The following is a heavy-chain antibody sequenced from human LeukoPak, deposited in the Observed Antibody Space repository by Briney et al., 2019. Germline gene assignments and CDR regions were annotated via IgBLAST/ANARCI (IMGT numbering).Heavy chain of an antibody. CDR3: ARGSGYYDSSGYYYQYYFDY. CDR2: ISSSSSYI. D-gene: IGHD3-22*01. Sequence: GGSLRLSCAASGFTFSSYSMNWVRQAPGKGLEWVSSISSSSSYIYYADSVKGRFTISRDNAKISLYLQMNSLRAEDTAVYYCARGSGYYDSSGYYYQYYFDYWGQGTLVTVSS. J-gene: IGHJ4*02. V-gene: IGHV3-21*01. CDR1: GFTFSSYS.